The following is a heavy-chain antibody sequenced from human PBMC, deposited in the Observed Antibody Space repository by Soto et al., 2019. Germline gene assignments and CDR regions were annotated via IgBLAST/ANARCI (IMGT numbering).Heavy chain of an antibody. V-gene: IGHV3-23*01. Sequence: PVRSLQLPCGSSGFTFITFAMGGVRQATGKGLEWISAISGCAVLTYHADSVKGRFTISRDNSINMLYLQMNSLRTEDTAVYYCAHPRGYGVFDAYDFWGQGAMGT. D-gene: IGHD4-17*01. CDR1: GFTFITFA. CDR2: ISGCAVLT. CDR3: AHPRGYGVFDAYDF. J-gene: IGHJ3*01.